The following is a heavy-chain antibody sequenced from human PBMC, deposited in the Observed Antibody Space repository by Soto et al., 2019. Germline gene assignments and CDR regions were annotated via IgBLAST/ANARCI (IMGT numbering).Heavy chain of an antibody. Sequence: PGGSLRLSCAASGFTFSSYGMHWVRQAPGKGVEWVAVISYDGSNKYYADSVKGRFTISRDNSKNTLYLQMNSLRAEDTAVYYCAKLVAAARGDYWGQGPLVTVSS. CDR3: AKLVAAARGDY. J-gene: IGHJ4*02. D-gene: IGHD6-13*01. CDR1: GFTFSSYG. CDR2: ISYDGSNK. V-gene: IGHV3-30*18.